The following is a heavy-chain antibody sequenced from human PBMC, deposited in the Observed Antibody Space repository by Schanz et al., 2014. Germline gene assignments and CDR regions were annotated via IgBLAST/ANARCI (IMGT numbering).Heavy chain of an antibody. CDR1: GFSVGNKY. CDR3: AKSDAFDI. Sequence: VESGGGLVQPGGSLRLSCAASGFSVGNKYMNWVRQAPGKGLEWLSYISDSGTYTNYADSVKGRFTISRDNAKNTLYLQMNSLRAEDTAVYYCAKSDAFDIWGQGTRVTVSS. J-gene: IGHJ3*02. CDR2: ISDSGTYT. V-gene: IGHV3-11*06.